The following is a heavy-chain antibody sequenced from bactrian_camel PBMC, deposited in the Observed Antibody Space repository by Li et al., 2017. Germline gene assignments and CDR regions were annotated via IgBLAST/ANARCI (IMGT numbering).Heavy chain of an antibody. CDR1: AYSDC. D-gene: IGHD3*01. J-gene: IGHJ4*01. CDR3: AADGWAERDGRCDS. V-gene: IGHV3S53*01. CDR2: TDNDGSA. Sequence: VESGGGLVQAGGSLRLSCAASAYSDCMAWFRQAPGKEREGVAGTDNDGSASDADAVKGRFNISQDDAKNTLYLQMSSLKPEDAAVYYCAADGWAERDGRCDSLSQGTQVTVS.